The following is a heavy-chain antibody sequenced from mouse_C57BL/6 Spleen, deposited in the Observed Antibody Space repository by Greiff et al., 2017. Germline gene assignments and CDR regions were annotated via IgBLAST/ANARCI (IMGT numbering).Heavy chain of an antibody. CDR2: ISSGSSTI. V-gene: IGHV5-17*01. J-gene: IGHJ4*01. Sequence: EVKVVESGGGLVKPGGSLKLSCAASGFTFSDYGMHWVRQAPEKGLEWVAYISSGSSTIYYADTVKGRFTISRDNAMNTLFLQMTSLRSEDTAMYYCARDWVYAMDYWGQGTSVTVSS. CDR3: ARDWVYAMDY. CDR1: GFTFSDYG. D-gene: IGHD4-1*01.